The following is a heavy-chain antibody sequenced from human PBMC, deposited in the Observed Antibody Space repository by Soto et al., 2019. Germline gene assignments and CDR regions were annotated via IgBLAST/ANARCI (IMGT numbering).Heavy chain of an antibody. J-gene: IGHJ4*02. Sequence: GGSLRLSCAASGFTFSYYYMSWIRQSPGKGLEWVSYISSSGSTIYYADSVKGRFTISRDNAKNSLYLQMNSLRAEDTAVYYCARVKGYGIAARYFDYWGQGTLVTVSS. CDR1: GFTFSYYY. CDR2: ISSSGSTI. D-gene: IGHD6-6*01. V-gene: IGHV3-11*01. CDR3: ARVKGYGIAARYFDY.